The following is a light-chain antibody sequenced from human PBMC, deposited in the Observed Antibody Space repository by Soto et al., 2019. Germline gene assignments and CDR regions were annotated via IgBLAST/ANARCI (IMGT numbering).Light chain of an antibody. CDR3: SSYTSSSTLYV. J-gene: IGLJ1*01. CDR2: DVS. CDR1: SSDVGGYNY. V-gene: IGLV2-14*01. Sequence: QSALTQPASVSGSPGQSITISCTGTSSDVGGYNYVSWYQQHPGKAPKLMIYDVSNRPSGVCNRFSGSKSGNTASLTISGLQAEEEADYYCSSYTSSSTLYVFGTGTKVTVL.